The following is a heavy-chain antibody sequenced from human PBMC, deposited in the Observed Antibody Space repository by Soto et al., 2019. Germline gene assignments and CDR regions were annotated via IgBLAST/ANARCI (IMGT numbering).Heavy chain of an antibody. CDR2: ISGSGGST. V-gene: IGHV3-23*01. Sequence: EVQMLESGGGLVQPGESLRLSCAASGFTFSSYAMSWVRQAPGKGLKWVSTISGSGGSTYYAESMKGRFTSSRDNPKNTLYLQMNSLRAEDTAVYYCAKDRAGWGSYDYWGQGSLVTVSS. D-gene: IGHD6-19*01. J-gene: IGHJ4*02. CDR3: AKDRAGWGSYDY. CDR1: GFTFSSYA.